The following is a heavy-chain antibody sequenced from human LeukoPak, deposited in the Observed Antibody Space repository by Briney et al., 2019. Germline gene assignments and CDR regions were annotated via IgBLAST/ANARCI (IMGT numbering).Heavy chain of an antibody. CDR1: GYTLTELS. Sequence: ASVKVSCKVSGYTLTELSMHWVRQAPGKGLEWMGGFDPEDGETIYAQKFQGRVTMTEDTSTDTAYMELSSLRSEGAAVYYCATAHTVVYDYYYYGMDVWGQGTTVTVSS. J-gene: IGHJ6*02. V-gene: IGHV1-24*01. CDR2: FDPEDGET. CDR3: ATAHTVVYDYYYYGMDV. D-gene: IGHD2-8*02.